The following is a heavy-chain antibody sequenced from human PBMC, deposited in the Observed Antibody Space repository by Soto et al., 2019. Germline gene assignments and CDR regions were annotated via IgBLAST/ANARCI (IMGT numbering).Heavy chain of an antibody. J-gene: IGHJ4*02. CDR1: GYTFTSYG. D-gene: IGHD3-22*01. CDR3: ARRRCSSGYYYY. Sequence: QVQLVQSGAEVKKPGASVKVSCKASGYTFTSYGISWVRQAPGQGLEWMGWISAYNGNTNYAQKLQGRVTMTTDTSTSTGYMELRSLRAGDTAEYYCARRRCSSGYYYYWGQGTLVTVSS. CDR2: ISAYNGNT. V-gene: IGHV1-18*01.